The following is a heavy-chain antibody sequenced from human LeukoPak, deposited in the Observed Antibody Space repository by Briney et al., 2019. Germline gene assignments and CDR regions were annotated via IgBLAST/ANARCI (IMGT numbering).Heavy chain of an antibody. Sequence: AGESLKISCKGSGYSFTSYWIGWVRQMPGKGLEWMGIIYPGDSDTRYSPSFQGQVTISADKSISTAYLQWSSLKASDTAMYYCARRGYCSGGSCYSVWFDPWGQGTLVTVSS. J-gene: IGHJ5*02. V-gene: IGHV5-51*01. CDR3: ARRGYCSGGSCYSVWFDP. CDR2: IYPGDSDT. CDR1: GYSFTSYW. D-gene: IGHD2-15*01.